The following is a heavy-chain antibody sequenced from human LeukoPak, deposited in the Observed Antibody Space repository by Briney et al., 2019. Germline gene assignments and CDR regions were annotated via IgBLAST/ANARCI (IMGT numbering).Heavy chain of an antibody. D-gene: IGHD2-15*01. V-gene: IGHV3-74*01. CDR1: GFTFSSSW. Sequence: GGSLRLSCAASGFTFSSSWMHWVRQAPRTGLVWVSHIKSDESITSYADSVKGRFTISRDNAKNTLYLQMNSLRAEDTAVYYCATHPAGGYCSGGSCYSYYFDYWGQGTLVTVSS. CDR3: ATHPAGGYCSGGSCYSYYFDY. CDR2: IKSDESIT. J-gene: IGHJ4*02.